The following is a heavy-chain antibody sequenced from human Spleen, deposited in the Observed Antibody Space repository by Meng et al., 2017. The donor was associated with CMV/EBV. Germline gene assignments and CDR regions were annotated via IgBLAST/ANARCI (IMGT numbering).Heavy chain of an antibody. J-gene: IGHJ4*02. CDR1: GFPFDDKA. Sequence: SLKISCAASGFPFDDKAMHWVRQAPGKGLEWVSSISWNGNNMAYADSVKGRFTISRDNAKNSLFLQMSSLRAEDTAMYYCARAGLGYCSVTSCYNDYWGQGTLVTVSS. CDR3: ARAGLGYCSVTSCYNDY. CDR2: ISWNGNNM. V-gene: IGHV3-9*01. D-gene: IGHD2-2*02.